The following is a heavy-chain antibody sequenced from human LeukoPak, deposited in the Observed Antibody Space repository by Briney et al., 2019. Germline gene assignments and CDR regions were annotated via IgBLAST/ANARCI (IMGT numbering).Heavy chain of an antibody. V-gene: IGHV3-23*01. CDR3: ARGDNIVVVPAAINGWFDP. CDR1: GFTFSSYA. Sequence: GGSLRLSCAASGFTFSSYAMSWVRQAPGKGLEWVSAISGSGGSTYYADSVKGRFTISRDNSKNTLYLQMNSLRAEDTAVYYCARGDNIVVVPAAINGWFDPWGQGTLVTVSS. J-gene: IGHJ5*02. D-gene: IGHD2-2*02. CDR2: ISGSGGST.